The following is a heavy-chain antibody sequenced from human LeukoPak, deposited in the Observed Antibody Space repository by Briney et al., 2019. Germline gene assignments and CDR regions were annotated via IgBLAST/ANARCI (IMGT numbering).Heavy chain of an antibody. CDR3: AREQWLVLRF. V-gene: IGHV4-34*01. Sequence: PSETLSLTCAVYGGSFSGYYWSWIRQPPGKGLEWIGEINHSGSTNYNPSLKSRVTISVDTSKNQFSLKLSPVTAADTAVYYCAREQWLVLRFWGQGTLVTVSS. D-gene: IGHD6-19*01. J-gene: IGHJ4*02. CDR1: GGSFSGYY. CDR2: INHSGST.